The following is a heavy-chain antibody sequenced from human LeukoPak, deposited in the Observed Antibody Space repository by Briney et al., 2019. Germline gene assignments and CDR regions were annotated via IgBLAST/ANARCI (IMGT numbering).Heavy chain of an antibody. V-gene: IGHV4-34*01. D-gene: IGHD4-17*01. CDR1: GGSFSGYY. J-gene: IGHJ4*02. Sequence: PSETLFLTCAVYGGSFSGYYWSWIRQPPGKGLEWIGEINHSGSTNYNPSLKSRVTISVDTSKNQFSLKLSSVTAADTAMYYCARVDYGDSPHFDYWGQGTLVTVSS. CDR3: ARVDYGDSPHFDY. CDR2: INHSGST.